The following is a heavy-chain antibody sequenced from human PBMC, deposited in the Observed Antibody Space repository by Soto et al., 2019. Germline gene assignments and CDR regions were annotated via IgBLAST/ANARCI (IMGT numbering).Heavy chain of an antibody. J-gene: IGHJ4*02. V-gene: IGHV1-69*13. CDR1: GGTFSSYA. Sequence: SVKVSCKASGGTFSSYAISWVRQAPGQGLEWMGGIIPIFGTANYAQKFQGRVTITADESTSTAYMELSSLRSEDTAVYYCARDRGIAAAGGYYFDYWGQGTLVTVSS. D-gene: IGHD6-13*01. CDR2: IIPIFGTA. CDR3: ARDRGIAAAGGYYFDY.